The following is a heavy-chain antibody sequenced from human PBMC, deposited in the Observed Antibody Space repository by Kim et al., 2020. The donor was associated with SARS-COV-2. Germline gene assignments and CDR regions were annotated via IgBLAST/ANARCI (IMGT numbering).Heavy chain of an antibody. D-gene: IGHD3-22*01. J-gene: IGHJ4*02. V-gene: IGHV3-74*01. CDR3: ARGAYYYDSSCYYYDY. Sequence: GKARFTILRENAKNTLYLQMNSRRAEDTAVYYCARGAYYYDSSCYYYDYWGQGTLVTVSS.